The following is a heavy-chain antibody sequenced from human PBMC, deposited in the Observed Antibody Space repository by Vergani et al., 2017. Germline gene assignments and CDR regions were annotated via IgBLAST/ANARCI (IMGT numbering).Heavy chain of an antibody. CDR2: IYYSGST. V-gene: IGHV4-59*01. CDR3: ARNRYGSGSYYDY. Sequence: QVQLQESGPGLVKPSETLSLTCTVSGGSISIYYWSWIRQPPGKGLEWIGYIYYSGSTNYNPSLKSRVTISVDTSKNQFSLKLSSVTAADAAVYYCARNRYGSGSYYDYWGQGTLVTVSS. CDR1: GGSISIYY. J-gene: IGHJ4*02. D-gene: IGHD3-10*01.